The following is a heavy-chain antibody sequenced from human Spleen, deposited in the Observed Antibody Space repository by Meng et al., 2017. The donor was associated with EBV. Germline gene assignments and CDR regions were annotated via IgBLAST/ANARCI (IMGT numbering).Heavy chain of an antibody. D-gene: IGHD3-10*01. J-gene: IGHJ4*02. CDR2: INQSGNT. V-gene: IGHV4-34*02. Sequence: QAQIQPWGAGLLTPSETLSLTCAVYGGSFSGYYWSWIRQPPGKGLEWIGEINQSGNTNYKSSLKSRVTISLDTSKHQFSLKLTSVTVADTAMYYCARGSNYGSAPFDYWGQGSLVTVSS. CDR3: ARGSNYGSAPFDY. CDR1: GGSFSGYY.